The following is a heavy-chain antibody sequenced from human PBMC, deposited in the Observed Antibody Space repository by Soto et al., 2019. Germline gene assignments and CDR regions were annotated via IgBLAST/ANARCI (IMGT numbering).Heavy chain of an antibody. D-gene: IGHD2-21*01. V-gene: IGHV4-59*01. Sequence: PSETLSLTCTVSGGSISGYYWNWIRQPPGKGLEWIGYIYYSGSTNYNPSLKSRVTISVDTSKNHFSLKLNSVTAADTAVYYCARDVVYGMDVWGQGTTVTVSS. CDR3: ARDVVYGMDV. J-gene: IGHJ6*02. CDR2: IYYSGST. CDR1: GGSISGYY.